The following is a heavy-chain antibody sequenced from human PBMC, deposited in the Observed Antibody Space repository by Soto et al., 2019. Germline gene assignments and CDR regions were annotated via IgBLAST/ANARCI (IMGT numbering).Heavy chain of an antibody. D-gene: IGHD2-2*01. V-gene: IGHV4-59*01. CDR3: ARYCSSPSCPSKAFDY. CDR1: GGSISTYY. CDR2: IYYSGST. Sequence: PSETXSLTCPVSGGSISTYYRGWIRQPPGKGLQWIGYIYYSGSTNYNPSLKSRVTISVDTSKNQFSLRLSSVTAADTAVYYCARYCSSPSCPSKAFDYWGQGTLVTVSS. J-gene: IGHJ4*02.